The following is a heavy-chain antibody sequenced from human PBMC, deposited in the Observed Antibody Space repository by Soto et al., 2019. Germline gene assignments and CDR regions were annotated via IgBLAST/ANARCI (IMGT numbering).Heavy chain of an antibody. Sequence: PGGSLRLSCAASGFTLRAYSMNWVRQAPGKGLEWISYISSGSRTIYYADSVKGRCTISRDNAKNSLFLHMNSLRDEDTAVYYCARDHGSGSYPSYLDFWGPGTLVTVSS. CDR2: ISSGSRTI. D-gene: IGHD1-26*01. V-gene: IGHV3-48*02. CDR1: GFTLRAYS. J-gene: IGHJ4*02. CDR3: ARDHGSGSYPSYLDF.